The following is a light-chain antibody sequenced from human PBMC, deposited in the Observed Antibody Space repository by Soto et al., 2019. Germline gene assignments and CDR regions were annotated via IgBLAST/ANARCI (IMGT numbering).Light chain of an antibody. CDR3: QQYSRYPRT. CDR1: QAISGY. CDR2: DAA. Sequence: DIQMTQSPSTLSASVADRVTIACRASQAISGYLAWYQRKPGKAPKLLIYDAANLQTGVSSRFSGSGSGTEFTLTINSLQPDDFATYYCQQYSRYPRTFGGGTKVEIK. V-gene: IGKV1-5*01. J-gene: IGKJ4*01.